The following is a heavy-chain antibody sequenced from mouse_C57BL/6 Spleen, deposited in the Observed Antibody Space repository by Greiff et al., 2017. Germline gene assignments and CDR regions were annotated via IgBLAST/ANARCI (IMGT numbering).Heavy chain of an antibody. CDR3: ERKGDYDYPYAMDY. V-gene: IGHV1-22*01. D-gene: IGHD2-4*01. CDR1: GYTFTDYN. Sequence: VQLQQSGPELVKPGASVKMSCKASGYTFTDYNMHWVKQSHGKSLEWIGYINPNNGGTSYNQKFKGKATLTVNKSSSTAYMELRSLTSEDSAVYYCERKGDYDYPYAMDYWGQGTSVTVSS. J-gene: IGHJ4*01. CDR2: INPNNGGT.